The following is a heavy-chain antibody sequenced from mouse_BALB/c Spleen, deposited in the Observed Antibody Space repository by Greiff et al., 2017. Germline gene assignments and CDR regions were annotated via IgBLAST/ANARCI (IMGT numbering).Heavy chain of an antibody. J-gene: IGHJ1*01. CDR2: IWGDGSS. CDR1: GFSLTSYG. V-gene: IGHV2-3*01. Sequence: VQLQESGPGLVAPSQCLSITCTASGFSLTSYGVSWVRQPPGKGLEWLGVIWGDGSSNYHSALISRLSISKDNSKSQVFLKLNSLQTDDTATYYCAKGGVTTATRYFDVWGAGTTVTVSS. CDR3: AKGGVTTATRYFDV. D-gene: IGHD1-2*01.